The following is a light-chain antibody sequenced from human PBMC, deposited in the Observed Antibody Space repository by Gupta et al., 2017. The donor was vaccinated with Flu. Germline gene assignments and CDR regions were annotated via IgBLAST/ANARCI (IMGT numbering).Light chain of an antibody. CDR2: RNN. Sequence: QSVLTQPPSVSGTPGQRVTISCSGSSLNIGSHGVWWYQQFPGTAPRLRVYRNNERPSGVPDRFSCSKSGAYDSPTITGLRSEDEAEDDCGAWASNVSRFYVFGTGTKVTVL. J-gene: IGLJ1*01. V-gene: IGLV1-47*01. CDR3: GAWASNVSRFYV. CDR1: SLNIGSHG.